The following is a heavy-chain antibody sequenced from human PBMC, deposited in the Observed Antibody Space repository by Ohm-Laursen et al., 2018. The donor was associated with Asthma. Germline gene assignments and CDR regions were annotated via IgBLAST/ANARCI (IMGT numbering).Heavy chain of an antibody. J-gene: IGHJ4*02. V-gene: IGHV3-30*03. CDR1: GFTFNDYG. CDR3: ARRSKICYDTSHCFFDY. D-gene: IGHD2-2*01. Sequence: SLRLSCTASGFTFNDYGMHWVRQAPGKGLAWVAIISSDGSNKFHAESVKGRITPSRDNSKNTLYLEMNSLRAEDTAVYYCARRSKICYDTSHCFFDYWGQGTLVTVSS. CDR2: ISSDGSNK.